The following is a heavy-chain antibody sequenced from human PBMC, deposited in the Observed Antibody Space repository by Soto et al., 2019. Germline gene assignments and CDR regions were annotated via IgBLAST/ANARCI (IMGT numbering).Heavy chain of an antibody. CDR3: TRGEAGDY. V-gene: IGHV3-49*03. J-gene: IGHJ4*02. CDR1: GFVFETCA. CDR2: VRRVVYGTTT. Sequence: VQLAESGGDLVQPGRSLRLPCTASGFVFETCAMSWFRQAPGKGLEWVGVVRRVVYGTTTEYAASVKGRFSISRDDSKSIGYRQMSSQQADDTGGEYCTRGEAGDYWGQGTLVTVSS.